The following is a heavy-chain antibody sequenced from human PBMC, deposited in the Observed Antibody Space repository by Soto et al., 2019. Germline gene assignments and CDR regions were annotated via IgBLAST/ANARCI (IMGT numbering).Heavy chain of an antibody. J-gene: IGHJ6*02. CDR2: ISGSGGST. Sequence: GGSLRLSCAASGFTFSSYAMSWVRQAPGKGLEWVSAISGSGGSTYYADSVKGRFTISRDNSKNTLYLQMNSLRAEDTAVYYCAKASTVTTFSVDYYCYGMDVWGQGTTVTVSS. CDR3: AKASTVTTFSVDYYCYGMDV. CDR1: GFTFSSYA. D-gene: IGHD4-4*01. V-gene: IGHV3-23*01.